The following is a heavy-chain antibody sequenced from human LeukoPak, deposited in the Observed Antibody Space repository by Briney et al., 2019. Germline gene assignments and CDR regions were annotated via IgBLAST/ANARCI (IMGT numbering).Heavy chain of an antibody. D-gene: IGHD6-19*01. V-gene: IGHV1-18*01. CDR3: ARDWGIAVAGTGSNWFDP. CDR2: ISAYNGNT. J-gene: IGHJ5*02. Sequence: ASVKASCKASGYTFTSYGISWVRQAPGQGLEWMGWISAYNGNTNYAQKLQGRVTMTTDTSTSTAYMELRSLRSDDTAVYYCARDWGIAVAGTGSNWFDPWGQGTLVTVSS. CDR1: GYTFTSYG.